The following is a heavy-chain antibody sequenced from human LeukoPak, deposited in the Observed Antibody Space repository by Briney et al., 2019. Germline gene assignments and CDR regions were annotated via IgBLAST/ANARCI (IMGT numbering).Heavy chain of an antibody. D-gene: IGHD3-3*01. CDR1: GYPLTELS. CDR2: FDPEDGET. V-gene: IGHV1-24*01. J-gene: IGHJ4*02. Sequence: ASVKVSCNVSGYPLTELSMHWVRQAPGKGPGGMGGFDPEDGETIYAQKFQGTVTMTEDTSTDTAYMELSSLRSEDTAVYYCATDRQVGVVEFDYWGQGTLVTVSS. CDR3: ATDRQVGVVEFDY.